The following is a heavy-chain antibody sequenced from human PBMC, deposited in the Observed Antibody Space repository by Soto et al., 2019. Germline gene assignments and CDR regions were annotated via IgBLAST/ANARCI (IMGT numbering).Heavy chain of an antibody. CDR2: IYHSGST. CDR3: ASLHSSGLYFDY. Sequence: SETLSLTCAVSGGSISSGGYSWSWIRQPPGKGLEWIGYIYHSGSTYYNPSLKSRVTISVDRSKNQFSLKLSSVTAADTAVYYCASLHSSGLYFDYWGQGTLVTVS. CDR1: GGSISSGGYS. J-gene: IGHJ4*02. D-gene: IGHD3-22*01. V-gene: IGHV4-30-2*01.